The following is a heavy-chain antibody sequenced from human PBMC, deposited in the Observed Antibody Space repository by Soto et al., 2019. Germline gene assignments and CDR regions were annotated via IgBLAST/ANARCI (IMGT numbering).Heavy chain of an antibody. J-gene: IGHJ4*02. D-gene: IGHD3-9*01. V-gene: IGHV3-11*05. Sequence: QVQLVESGGDLVKPGGSLRLSCAASGFPLSDYYMSWIRQAPGKGLEWVSSIGGSSSYTNNADSVKGRFTISRDNAKNSLYLQMNSLRAEDTAVYYCARRRPTGYYNYWGQGTLVTVSA. CDR1: GFPLSDYY. CDR2: IGGSSSYT. CDR3: ARRRPTGYYNY.